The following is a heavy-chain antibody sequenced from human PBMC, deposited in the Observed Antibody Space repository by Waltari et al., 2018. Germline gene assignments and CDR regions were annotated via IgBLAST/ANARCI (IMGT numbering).Heavy chain of an antibody. D-gene: IGHD6-13*01. CDR3: ARDATQQLVQFGYFDL. Sequence: QVQLVQSGAEVKKPGASVNVSCKASGYTFTGYYMHWVRQAPGQGLEWMGWINPNSGGTNYAQKFQGRVTMTRDTSISTAYMELSRLRSDDTAVYYCARDATQQLVQFGYFDLWGRGTLVTVSS. CDR1: GYTFTGYY. J-gene: IGHJ2*01. V-gene: IGHV1-2*02. CDR2: INPNSGGT.